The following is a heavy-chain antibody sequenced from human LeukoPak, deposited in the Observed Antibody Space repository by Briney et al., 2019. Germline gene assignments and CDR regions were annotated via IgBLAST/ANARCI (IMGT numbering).Heavy chain of an antibody. CDR1: GFTFSSYA. CDR2: SGSGGDT. CDR3: AKARGATYGTYYFDY. D-gene: IGHD4/OR15-4a*01. Sequence: TGGSLRLSCAASGFTFSSYAMNWVRQAPGKGLEWVSISGSGGDTYYADSVKGRFTISRDNSKNTLYLQINSLRAEDTAVYYCAKARGATYGTYYFDYWGQGTLVTVSS. J-gene: IGHJ4*02. V-gene: IGHV3-23*01.